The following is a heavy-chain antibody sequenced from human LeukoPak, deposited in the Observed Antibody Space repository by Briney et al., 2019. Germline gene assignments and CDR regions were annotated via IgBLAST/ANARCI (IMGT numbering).Heavy chain of an antibody. D-gene: IGHD2-15*01. Sequence: PGVSLRLTCAASGFTFSSYAMSCLPQAPGKGLEWVAVIWNHGKNKYYADSTKDRFTPCRHNPKNTLYLQMYSLRAEDTAVYYSARGGSGRHQPIYTPFDYWGQGTLVTVSS. CDR2: IWNHGKNK. CDR1: GFTFSSYA. CDR3: ARGGSGRHQPIYTPFDY. J-gene: IGHJ4*02. V-gene: IGHV3-33*08.